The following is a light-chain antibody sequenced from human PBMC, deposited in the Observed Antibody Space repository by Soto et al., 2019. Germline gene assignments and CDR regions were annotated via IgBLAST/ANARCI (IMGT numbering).Light chain of an antibody. V-gene: IGKV3-20*01. CDR1: QSLNSNY. Sequence: EIVLTQFPATLSLSPGERATLSCRANQSLNSNYLTWYQQKPGQAPRLLIFATSSRATGVPARFSGSGSGTAFTLSIDRLAPEDFAVYYCQQYAASPHTFGQGTELEIK. CDR2: ATS. J-gene: IGKJ2*01. CDR3: QQYAASPHT.